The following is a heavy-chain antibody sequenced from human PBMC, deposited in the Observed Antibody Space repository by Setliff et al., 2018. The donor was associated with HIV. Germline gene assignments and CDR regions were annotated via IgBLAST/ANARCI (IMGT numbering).Heavy chain of an antibody. D-gene: IGHD3-10*01. V-gene: IGHV4-39*07. J-gene: IGHJ4*02. CDR3: ARGNYYNMWADPFDY. CDR2: IYYTGTT. Sequence: PSETLSLTCSVSYSSLTSNNFYWGWIRQPPGRGLEWIGNIYYTGTTYYNSSLKSRVRISVDTSMNQFSLNVTSVTAADTAVYYCARGNYYNMWADPFDYWGQGTLVTVSS. CDR1: YSSLTSNNFY.